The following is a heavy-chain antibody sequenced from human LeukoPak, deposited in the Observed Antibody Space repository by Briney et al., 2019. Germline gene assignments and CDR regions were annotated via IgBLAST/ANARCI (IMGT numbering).Heavy chain of an antibody. CDR1: GFTVSSKY. V-gene: IGHV3-53*01. D-gene: IGHD2-2*01. CDR3: ARLRGYCSSNSCYPLGY. Sequence: PGGSLRLSCAASGFTVSSKYMSWVRQAPGKGLEWVSVIYSGSTTFYADSVKGRFSISRYNSKNTLYLQMNSLRAEDTAVYYCARLRGYCSSNSCYPLGYWGQGTLVTVSS. J-gene: IGHJ4*02. CDR2: IYSGSTT.